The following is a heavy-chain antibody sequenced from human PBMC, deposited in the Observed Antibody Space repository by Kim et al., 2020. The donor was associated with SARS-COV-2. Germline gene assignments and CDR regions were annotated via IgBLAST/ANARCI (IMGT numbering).Heavy chain of an antibody. J-gene: IGHJ6*02. CDR2: ISAYNGNT. CDR1: GYTFTSYG. CDR3: ARNYDILTGYSVLAPQTYYGMDV. D-gene: IGHD3-9*01. Sequence: ASVKVSCKASGYTFTSYGISWVRQAPGQGLEWMGWISAYNGNTNYAQKLQGRVTMTTDTSTSTAYMELRSLRSDDTAVYYCARNYDILTGYSVLAPQTYYGMDVWGQGTTVTVSS. V-gene: IGHV1-18*01.